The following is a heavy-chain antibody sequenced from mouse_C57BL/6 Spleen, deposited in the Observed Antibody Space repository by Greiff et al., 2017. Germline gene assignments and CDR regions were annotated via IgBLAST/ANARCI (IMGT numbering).Heavy chain of an antibody. Sequence: QVQLQQPGAELVKPGASVKLSCKASGYTFTSYWMHWVKPRPGQGLEWIGMIHPNSGSTNYNEKFKSKATLTVDKSSSTAYMQLSSLTSEDSAVYYGARKAYDYDEYYFDYWGQGTTLTVSS. V-gene: IGHV1-64*01. CDR3: ARKAYDYDEYYFDY. CDR1: GYTFTSYW. D-gene: IGHD2-4*01. J-gene: IGHJ2*01. CDR2: IHPNSGST.